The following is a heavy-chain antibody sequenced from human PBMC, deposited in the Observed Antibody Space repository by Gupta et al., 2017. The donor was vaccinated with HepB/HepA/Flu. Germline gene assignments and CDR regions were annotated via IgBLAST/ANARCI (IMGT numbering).Heavy chain of an antibody. J-gene: IGHJ4*02. Sequence: EVHLLESGGGLVQPGGSLRLSCAASGFTFSSYAMRWVRQAPGKGLEWVSAIINSGGRTYYADSVKGRFTISRDNSKNTLYLQMNSLRVEDSAVYYCAKVDKAGVVVAAAFLSDSWGQGTLVTVSS. CDR3: AKVDKAGVVVAAAFLSDS. CDR1: GFTFSSYA. CDR2: IINSGGRT. D-gene: IGHD2-15*01. V-gene: IGHV3-23*01.